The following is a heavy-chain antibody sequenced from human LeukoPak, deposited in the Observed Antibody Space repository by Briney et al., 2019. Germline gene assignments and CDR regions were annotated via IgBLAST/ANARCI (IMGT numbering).Heavy chain of an antibody. CDR3: ARVHNGWGDAFDI. CDR1: GGTFSSYT. V-gene: IGHV1-69*15. D-gene: IGHD3-16*01. J-gene: IGHJ3*02. CDR2: IIPIFGTA. Sequence: SVKVSCKASGGTFSSYTISWVRQAPGQGLEWMGRIIPIFGTANYAQKFQGRVTITADESTSTAYMELSSLRSEDTAVYYCARVHNGWGDAFDIWGQGTMVTVSS.